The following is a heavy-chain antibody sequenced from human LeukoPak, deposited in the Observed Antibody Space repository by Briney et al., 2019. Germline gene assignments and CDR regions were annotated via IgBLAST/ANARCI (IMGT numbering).Heavy chain of an antibody. V-gene: IGHV4-30-2*01. CDR1: GGSISSGGYY. CDR3: AAIVGATKAFDY. D-gene: IGHD1-26*01. J-gene: IGHJ4*02. Sequence: SQTLSLTCTVSGGSISSGGYYWSWIQQPPGKGLEWIGYIYHSGSTYYNPSLKSRVTISVDRSKNQFSLKLSSVTAADTAVYYCAAIVGATKAFDYWGQGTLVTVSS. CDR2: IYHSGST.